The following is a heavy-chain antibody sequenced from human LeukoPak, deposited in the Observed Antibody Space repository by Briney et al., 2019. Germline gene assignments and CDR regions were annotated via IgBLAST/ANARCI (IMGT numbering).Heavy chain of an antibody. Sequence: GGSLRLSCAASGFTFSIYAMSWVRQAPGKGLEWVSAISGNGGNTYYADSVKGRFTISRDNSKNTLYLQMNSLRAEDTAIYYCASGIVRYFDWSYFDYWGQETLVTVSS. CDR3: ASGIVRYFDWSYFDY. CDR1: GFTFSIYA. J-gene: IGHJ4*02. D-gene: IGHD3-9*01. CDR2: ISGNGGNT. V-gene: IGHV3-23*01.